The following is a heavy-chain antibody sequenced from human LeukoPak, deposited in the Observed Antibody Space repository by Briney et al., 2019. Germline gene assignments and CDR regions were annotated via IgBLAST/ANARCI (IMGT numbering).Heavy chain of an antibody. CDR1: GFTFSTYG. D-gene: IGHD1-26*01. V-gene: IGHV3-30*02. CDR2: IRYDGSNK. Sequence: DPGGSLRLSCAASGFTFSTYGMHWVRQAPGKGLEWVAFIRYDGSNKYYADSVKGRLIISRDNSKNTLYLQMNSLRAEDAAVYYCAKDILGVGGVDYWGQGTLVTVSS. CDR3: AKDILGVGGVDY. J-gene: IGHJ4*02.